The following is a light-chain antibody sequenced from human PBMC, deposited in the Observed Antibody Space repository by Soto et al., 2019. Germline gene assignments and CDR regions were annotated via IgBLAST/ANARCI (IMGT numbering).Light chain of an antibody. Sequence: NVMTQSPATLSVSPGERSTLSCRASQSVRSNLAWYQQNPGQPPRLLIYDASSRATGIPSRFSGSGSGTEFTLTISSLKSEDFAVYYCQQYDNWPRTFGQGTKVDIK. CDR2: DAS. CDR3: QQYDNWPRT. V-gene: IGKV3-15*01. CDR1: QSVRSN. J-gene: IGKJ1*01.